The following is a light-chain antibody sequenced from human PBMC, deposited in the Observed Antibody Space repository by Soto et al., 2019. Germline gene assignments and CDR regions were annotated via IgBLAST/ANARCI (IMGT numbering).Light chain of an antibody. J-gene: IGKJ5*01. CDR3: QQRSNWIT. Sequence: EIVLPQSPSTLSLAPGERATLSCRASQSVSSYLAWYQQKPGQAPRLLIYDASNRATGIPARFSGSGSGTDFTLTISSLESEDFAVYYCQQRSNWITFGQGTRLEIK. V-gene: IGKV3-11*01. CDR1: QSVSSY. CDR2: DAS.